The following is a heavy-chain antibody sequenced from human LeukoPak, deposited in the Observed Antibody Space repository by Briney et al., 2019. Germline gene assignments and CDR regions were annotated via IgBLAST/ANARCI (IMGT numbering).Heavy chain of an antibody. D-gene: IGHD6-19*01. CDR1: GYSFTTYW. CDR3: ATVAGAFDY. V-gene: IGHV5-51*01. CDR2: IYPGDCNT. J-gene: IGHJ4*02. Sequence: GESLKICCKGSGYSFTTYWICLVRQMPGKGLEWMGIIYPGDCNTRYSPSFQGQVTISADKSISTAYLQWSSLKASDTAMYYCATVAGAFDYWGQGTLVAVSS.